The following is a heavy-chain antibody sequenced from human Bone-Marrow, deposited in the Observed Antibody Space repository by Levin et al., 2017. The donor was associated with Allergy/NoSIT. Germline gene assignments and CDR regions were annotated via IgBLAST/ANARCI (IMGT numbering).Heavy chain of an antibody. CDR2: IDPSDSYM. D-gene: IGHD3-10*01. V-gene: IGHV5-10-1*01. J-gene: IGHJ5*02. CDR1: GYSFTSFW. CDR3: ARHGDSDSGSGWFDP. Sequence: GASVKVSCKGSGYSFTSFWISWVRQMPGKGLEWMGRIDPSDSYMSYSPSFQGHVSISVDKSINTAYLQWSSLKASDTAIYYCARHGDSDSGSGWFDPWGQGTLVTVSS.